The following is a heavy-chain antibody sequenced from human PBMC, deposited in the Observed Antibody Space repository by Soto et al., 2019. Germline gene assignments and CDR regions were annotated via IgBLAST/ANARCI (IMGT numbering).Heavy chain of an antibody. V-gene: IGHV4-4*07. J-gene: IGHJ5*02. CDR3: ARDFPGRFDP. Sequence: PSETLSLTCTVSGGFIRSYCWSWVRQPAGRGLERIGRFCTSGGSNYNPSLKSRVSMSADMSSNQFSLKMSSVTAADTAVYCCARDFPGRFDPWGQGTLVTVSS. CDR1: GGFIRSYC. CDR2: FCTSGGS. D-gene: IGHD1-26*01.